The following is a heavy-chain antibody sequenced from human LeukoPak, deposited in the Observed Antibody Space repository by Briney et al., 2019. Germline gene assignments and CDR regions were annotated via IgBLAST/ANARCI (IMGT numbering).Heavy chain of an antibody. D-gene: IGHD1-14*01. Sequence: GGSLRLSCAASGFTFDDYSMHWVRQVPGKGLEWVSIICWDDNTEYYADSVKGRFTISRDNSKTSLYLQMNSLRTEDTALYYCGKGPRRCTGCDGFDILGQGTMVTVSS. CDR2: ICWDDNTE. CDR3: GKGPRRCTGCDGFDI. J-gene: IGHJ3*02. CDR1: GFTFDDYS. V-gene: IGHV3-43*01.